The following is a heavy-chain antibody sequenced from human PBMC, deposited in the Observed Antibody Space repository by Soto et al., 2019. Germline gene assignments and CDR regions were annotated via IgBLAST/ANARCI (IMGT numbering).Heavy chain of an antibody. CDR1: GFTFSTYT. CDR3: AKRAVAGRNWYFDL. J-gene: IGHJ2*01. D-gene: IGHD6-19*01. V-gene: IGHV3-23*01. Sequence: GGSLRLSCAASGFTFSTYTMSWVRQAPGKGMECVSAISGTGGSSSYTDSVEGRFTISRDNSKNTLSLQMDSLRAEDTARYYCAKRAVAGRNWYFDLWGRGTLVTVSS. CDR2: ISGTGGSS.